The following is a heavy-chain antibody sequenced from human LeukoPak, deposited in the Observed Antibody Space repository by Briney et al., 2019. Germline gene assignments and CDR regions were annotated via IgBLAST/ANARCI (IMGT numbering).Heavy chain of an antibody. CDR2: IYHSGST. CDR1: GDSIGGGDYY. D-gene: IGHD1-26*01. Sequence: PSQTLSLTCTVSGDSIGGGDYYWSWVRQPPGKGLEWLGYIYHSGSTYYNPSLKSRIAIAVDTTKNQISLKLNSMTAADTAVYYCARGRDRHGGTCSYYFDYWGQGTLVTVSS. CDR3: ARGRDRHGGTCSYYFDY. J-gene: IGHJ4*02. V-gene: IGHV4-30-4*01.